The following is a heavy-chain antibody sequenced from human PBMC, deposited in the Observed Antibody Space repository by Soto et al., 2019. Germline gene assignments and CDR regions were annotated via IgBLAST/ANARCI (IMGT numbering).Heavy chain of an antibody. CDR1: GFTFSSYG. J-gene: IGHJ4*02. CDR3: ARDQLSIGRLRRDGYNYKSSLFDY. Sequence: QVQLVESGGGVVQPGRSLRLSCAASGFTFSSYGMHWVRQAPGKGLEWVAVIWYDGSNKYYADSVKGRFTISRDNSKNTLYLQMNSLRAEDTAVYYCARDQLSIGRLRRDGYNYKSSLFDYWGQGTLVTVSS. CDR2: IWYDGSNK. V-gene: IGHV3-33*01. D-gene: IGHD5-12*01.